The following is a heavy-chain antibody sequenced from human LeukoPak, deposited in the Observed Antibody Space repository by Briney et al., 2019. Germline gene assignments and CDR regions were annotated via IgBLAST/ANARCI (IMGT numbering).Heavy chain of an antibody. CDR2: IIPIFGTA. CDR3: ARELVGAFDY. Sequence: SVKLSCKASGGTFSSYAISWVRQPPGQGLEWIGGIIPIFGTANYAQKFQRILTITADESTSTAYMELSSLRSEDTAVYYCARELVGAFDYWGQGTLVTVSS. D-gene: IGHD1-26*01. V-gene: IGHV1-69*13. CDR1: GGTFSSYA. J-gene: IGHJ4*02.